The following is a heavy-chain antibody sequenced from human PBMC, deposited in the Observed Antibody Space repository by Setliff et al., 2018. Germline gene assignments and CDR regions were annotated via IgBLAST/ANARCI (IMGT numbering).Heavy chain of an antibody. CDR1: GYIFTDYY. D-gene: IGHD3-22*01. J-gene: IGHJ6*03. CDR3: VREGVDSRSSTDYRYYMDV. V-gene: IGHV1-2*06. CDR2: INPNSGGT. Sequence: ASVKVSCKASGYIFTDYYMHWVRQAPGQELGWMGRINPNSGGTNYAQKFQGRVTMTRDTSISTAYTELSSLRSEDTATYYCVREGVDSRSSTDYRYYMDVWGKGTTVTVSS.